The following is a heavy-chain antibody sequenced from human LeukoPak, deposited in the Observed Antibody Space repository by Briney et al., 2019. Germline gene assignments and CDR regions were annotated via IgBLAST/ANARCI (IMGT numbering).Heavy chain of an antibody. CDR2: MNPSSGNT. V-gene: IGHV1-8*01. CDR3: ARVMRTYCSSTSCPPGY. J-gene: IGHJ4*02. CDR1: GYTFTSYD. D-gene: IGHD2-2*01. Sequence: VASVKVSCKASGYTFTSYDINWVRQATGQGLEWMGWMNPSSGNTGYAQKFQGRVTMTRNTSISTAYMELSSLRSEDTAVYYCARVMRTYCSSTSCPPGYWGQGTLVTVSS.